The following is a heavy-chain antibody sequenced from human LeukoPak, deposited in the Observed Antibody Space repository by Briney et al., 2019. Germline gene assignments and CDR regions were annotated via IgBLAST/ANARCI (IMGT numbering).Heavy chain of an antibody. D-gene: IGHD3-10*01. V-gene: IGHV4-59*01. CDR2: IYFIESP. J-gene: IGHJ3*02. Sequence: SETLSLTCTVSGGSISSYYWSWIRQPPGRGLEWIGFIYFIESPNYSPSLKSRVTISVDTSKNQFSLKLTSVSAADTAVYYCARERRINMVRGLMMGAFDIWGQGTIVTVSS. CDR1: GGSISSYY. CDR3: ARERRINMVRGLMMGAFDI.